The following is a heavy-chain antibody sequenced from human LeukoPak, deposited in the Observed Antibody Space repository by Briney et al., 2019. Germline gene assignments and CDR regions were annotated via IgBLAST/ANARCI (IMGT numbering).Heavy chain of an antibody. CDR1: GFIFNSYS. V-gene: IGHV3-21*01. CDR3: VRDNRDAFDI. J-gene: IGHJ3*02. CDR2: ISSSSSYK. Sequence: PGGSLRLSCAASGFIFNSYSMNWVRQAQGKGLEWVSAISSSSSYKFNADSVKGRFTISRDNARDLLYLQMNSLRAEDTAVYYCVRDNRDAFDIWGQGTMVTVSS.